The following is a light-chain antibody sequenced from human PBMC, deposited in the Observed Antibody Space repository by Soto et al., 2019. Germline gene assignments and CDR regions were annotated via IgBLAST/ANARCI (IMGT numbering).Light chain of an antibody. CDR3: QQYNDSFPYT. CDR2: EAS. J-gene: IGKJ2*01. CDR1: QSISRW. V-gene: IGKV1-5*03. Sequence: DIQMTQSPSTLSASVGDRVTITCRASQSISRWLAWYQQKPGTVPKLLIYEASTLESGVPSRFSGSRSGTEFTLTVSSPQPDDFATYYCQQYNDSFPYTFGQGTKVDIK.